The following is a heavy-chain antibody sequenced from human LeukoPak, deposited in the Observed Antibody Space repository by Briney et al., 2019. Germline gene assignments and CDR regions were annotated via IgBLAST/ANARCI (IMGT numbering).Heavy chain of an antibody. CDR1: GGSISSYY. CDR2: IYYSGST. D-gene: IGHD2-21*02. V-gene: IGHV4-59*01. CDR3: ARAGSLVVTAMDYYYGMDV. J-gene: IGHJ6*02. Sequence: SETLSLTCTVSGGSISSYYWSWIRQPPGKGLEWIGYIYYSGSTNYNPSLKSRVTISVDTSKNQFSLKLSSVTAADTAVYYCARAGSLVVTAMDYYYGMDVWGQGTTVTVSS.